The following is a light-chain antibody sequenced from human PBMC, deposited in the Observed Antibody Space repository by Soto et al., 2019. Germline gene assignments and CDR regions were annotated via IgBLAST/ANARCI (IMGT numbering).Light chain of an antibody. Sequence: ALTQSPCTLSLSPGEGATLSCRASQSVSSSYLAWYQQKPGQAPRLLIYGASSRATGIPDRFSGSGSGTDFTLTISRLEPEDFAVYYCQQYGSSPWTFGQGTKVDIK. CDR3: QQYGSSPWT. J-gene: IGKJ1*01. CDR1: QSVSSSY. CDR2: GAS. V-gene: IGKV3-20*01.